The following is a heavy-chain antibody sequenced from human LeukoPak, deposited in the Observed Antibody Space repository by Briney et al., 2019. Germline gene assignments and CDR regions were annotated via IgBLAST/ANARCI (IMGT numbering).Heavy chain of an antibody. Sequence: ASVKVSCKASGHTFTSYGISWVRQAPGQGLEWRGWISAYNGNTNYAQKLQGRVTMTTDTSTSTAYMELRSLRSDDTAVYYCARARGLYYGILTGYSHFDYWGQGTLVTVSS. CDR2: ISAYNGNT. D-gene: IGHD3-9*01. V-gene: IGHV1-18*04. CDR1: GHTFTSYG. CDR3: ARARGLYYGILTGYSHFDY. J-gene: IGHJ4*02.